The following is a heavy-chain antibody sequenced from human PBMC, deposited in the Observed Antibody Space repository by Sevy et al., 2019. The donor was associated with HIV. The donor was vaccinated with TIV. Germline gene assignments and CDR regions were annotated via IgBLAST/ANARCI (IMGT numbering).Heavy chain of an antibody. CDR2: IRGKPYGGTT. CDR3: TRVEGAADWGMDV. D-gene: IGHD1-26*01. J-gene: IGHJ6*02. CDR1: GFTFSSYS. V-gene: IGHV3-49*04. Sequence: GGSLRLSCAASGFTFSSYSMNWVRQAPGKGLEWVAFIRGKPYGGTTEYAASVKGRFTISRDDSKSIAYLQMNSLKTEDTAVYYCTRVEGAADWGMDVWGQWTTVTVSS.